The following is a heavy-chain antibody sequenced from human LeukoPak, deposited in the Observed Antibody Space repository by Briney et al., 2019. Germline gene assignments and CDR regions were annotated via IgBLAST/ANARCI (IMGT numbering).Heavy chain of an antibody. J-gene: IGHJ3*02. D-gene: IGHD7-27*01. CDR2: FDPEDGET. V-gene: IGHV1-24*01. Sequence: ASVKVSCKVSGYTLTELSMLWVRQAPGKGLEWVGGFDPEDGETIYAQKFQGRVTMTEDTSTDTAYMELSSLRSEDTAVYYCATPGESAFDIWGQGTMVTVSS. CDR3: ATPGESAFDI. CDR1: GYTLTELS.